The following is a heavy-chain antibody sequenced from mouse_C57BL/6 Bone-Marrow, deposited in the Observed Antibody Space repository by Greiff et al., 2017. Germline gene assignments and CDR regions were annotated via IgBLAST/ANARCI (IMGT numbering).Heavy chain of an antibody. CDR3: FYYGNLMDY. CDR1: GYTFTSYW. D-gene: IGHD2-1*01. CDR2: IDPSDSYT. Sequence: QVQLQQPGAELVRPGTSVKLSCKASGYTFTSYWMHWVKQRPGQGLEWIGVIDPSDSYTNYNQKFKGKATLTVDTSSNTASMQLSSLTSEDSSVYYCFYYGNLMDYWGQGTSVTVSS. J-gene: IGHJ4*01. V-gene: IGHV1-59*01.